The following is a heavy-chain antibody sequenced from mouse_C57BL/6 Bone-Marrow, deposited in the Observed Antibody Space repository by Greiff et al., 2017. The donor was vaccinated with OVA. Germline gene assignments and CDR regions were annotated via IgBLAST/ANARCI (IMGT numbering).Heavy chain of an antibody. CDR3: ARQGWAWFAY. CDR1: GFTFSSYG. Sequence: EVQGVESGGDLVKPGGSLKLSCAASGFTFSSYGMSWVRPTPDKRLAWVATISSGGSYTYYPDSVKGRFTISRDNAKNTLYLQMSSLKSEDTAMYYCARQGWAWFAYWGQGTLVTVSA. CDR2: ISSGGSYT. D-gene: IGHD2-3*01. J-gene: IGHJ3*01. V-gene: IGHV5-6*01.